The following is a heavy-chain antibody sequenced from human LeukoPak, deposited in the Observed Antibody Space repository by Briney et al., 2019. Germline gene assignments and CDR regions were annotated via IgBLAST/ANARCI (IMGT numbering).Heavy chain of an antibody. V-gene: IGHV1-46*01. D-gene: IGHD2-2*02. CDR1: GHTFTNYY. CDR2: INPSSGRT. J-gene: IGHJ5*02. Sequence: ASVKVSCKASGHTFTNYYMHWVRQAPGQGLEWMGIINPSSGRTSYAQKFQGKVTMTRDTSTNTSYMEVSSLRSEDTAVYYCARADAAIPNWFDPWGQGTLVTVSS. CDR3: ARADAAIPNWFDP.